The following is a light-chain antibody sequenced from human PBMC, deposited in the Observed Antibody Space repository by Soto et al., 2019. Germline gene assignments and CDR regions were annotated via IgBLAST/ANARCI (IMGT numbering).Light chain of an antibody. Sequence: EIVMTQSPATLSVSPGERATLSCRASQSVSSNLAWYQQTPGQAPRLLIYGASTRDTVIPAGFSGSGSGTEFTLPLSSLQSEDFEVYYCQQYHSWPPTFGQGTKVDI. CDR3: QQYHSWPPT. CDR1: QSVSSN. CDR2: GAS. J-gene: IGKJ1*01. V-gene: IGKV3-15*01.